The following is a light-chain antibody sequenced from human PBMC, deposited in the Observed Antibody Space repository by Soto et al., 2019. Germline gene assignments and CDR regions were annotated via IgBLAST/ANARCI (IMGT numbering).Light chain of an antibody. CDR1: QSISSW. J-gene: IGKJ1*01. Sequence: DIQMTQSPATLSASVGDRVTITCRASQSISSWLAWYQQKAGKVPKLLIDDASSLESGVPSRFSGSGSGTEFTLTIRRLQPDDFATYYCQQYNTYPWTFGQGTKVEIK. CDR3: QQYNTYPWT. CDR2: DAS. V-gene: IGKV1-5*01.